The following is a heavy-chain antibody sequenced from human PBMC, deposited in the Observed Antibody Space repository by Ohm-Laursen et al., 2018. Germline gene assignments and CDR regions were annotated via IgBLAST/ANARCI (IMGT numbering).Heavy chain of an antibody. D-gene: IGHD3-16*01. CDR1: GFTFTNYA. CDR2: ADSGGSAT. Sequence: SLRLSCAASGFTFTNYAMNWVRQAPGKGVVWVSRADSGGSATSYADSVKGRFTISRDNAKNTLYLQMNSLRAEDTAVYYCARGSLNGLDVWGQGTTVTVSS. V-gene: IGHV3-74*01. J-gene: IGHJ6*02. CDR3: ARGSLNGLDV.